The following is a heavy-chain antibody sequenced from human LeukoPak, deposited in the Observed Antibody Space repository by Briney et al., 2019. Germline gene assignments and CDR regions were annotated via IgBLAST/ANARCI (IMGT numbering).Heavy chain of an antibody. CDR1: GGSISSYY. CDR2: IYYSGST. Sequence: PSETLSLTCTVSGGSISSYYWSWIRQPPGKGLEWIGYIYYSGSTYYNPSLKSRVTISVDTSKNQFSLKLSSVTAADTAVYYCARTSYGDYDGWFDPWGQGTLVTVSS. J-gene: IGHJ5*02. CDR3: ARTSYGDYDGWFDP. D-gene: IGHD4-17*01. V-gene: IGHV4-59*06.